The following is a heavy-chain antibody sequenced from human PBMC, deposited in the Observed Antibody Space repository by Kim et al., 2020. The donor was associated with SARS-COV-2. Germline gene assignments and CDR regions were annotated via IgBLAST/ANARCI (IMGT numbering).Heavy chain of an antibody. D-gene: IGHD3-3*01. Sequence: GGSLRLSCAASGFTFSSYWMSWVRQAPGKGLEWVANIKQDGSEKYYVDSVKGRFTISRDNAKNSLYLQMNSLRAEDTAVYYCARIRRVLRFLEWGGFDYWGQGTLVTVSS. CDR3: ARIRRVLRFLEWGGFDY. CDR1: GFTFSSYW. CDR2: IKQDGSEK. V-gene: IGHV3-7*01. J-gene: IGHJ4*02.